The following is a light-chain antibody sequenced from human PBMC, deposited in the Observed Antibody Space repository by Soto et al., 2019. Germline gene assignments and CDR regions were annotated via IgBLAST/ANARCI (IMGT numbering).Light chain of an antibody. CDR2: GAS. V-gene: IGKV3-11*01. Sequence: EIVLTQSPATLSLSPGERATLSCRASQSVSSYLAWYQQKPGQAPRLLIYGASNRATDIPATFSGSGSGTDVYRTSSSLECEHFAVYSCQQLRNYARNFGQGTK. CDR1: QSVSSY. J-gene: IGKJ2*01. CDR3: QQLRNYARN.